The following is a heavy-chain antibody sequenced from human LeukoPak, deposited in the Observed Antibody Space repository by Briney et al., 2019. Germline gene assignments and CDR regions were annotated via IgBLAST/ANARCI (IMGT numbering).Heavy chain of an antibody. V-gene: IGHV3-23*01. J-gene: IGHJ4*02. CDR3: AKTTAGYSSGRYPGWPVDY. D-gene: IGHD6-19*01. CDR2: ISGSGGST. CDR1: GFTFGSYA. Sequence: GSLRLSCAASGFTFGSYAMYWVRQAPGMGLEWVSGISGSGGSTFYADSVKGRFTISRDNSENTVYLQMNSLRADDTAVYYCAKTTAGYSSGRYPGWPVDYWGQGTLVTVSS.